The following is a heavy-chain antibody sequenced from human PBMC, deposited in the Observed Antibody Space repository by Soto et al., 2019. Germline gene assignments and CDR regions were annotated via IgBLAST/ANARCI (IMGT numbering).Heavy chain of an antibody. CDR1: GGSISSYY. D-gene: IGHD2-2*01. V-gene: IGHV4-59*01. CDR2: IYYSGST. J-gene: IGHJ5*02. Sequence: SETLSLTCTVSGGSISSYYWSWIRQPPGRGLEWIGYIYYSGSTNYNPSLKSRVTISVDTSKNQFSLKLSSVTAADTAVYYCARHGDCSSTSCYRGTDWFDPWGQGTLVTVSS. CDR3: ARHGDCSSTSCYRGTDWFDP.